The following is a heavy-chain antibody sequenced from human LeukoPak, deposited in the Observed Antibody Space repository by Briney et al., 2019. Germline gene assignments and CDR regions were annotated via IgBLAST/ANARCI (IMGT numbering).Heavy chain of an antibody. J-gene: IGHJ4*02. D-gene: IGHD5-18*01. CDR1: GYSISSGYY. V-gene: IGHV4-38-2*02. Sequence: SETLSLTCTVSGYSISSGYYWGWIRQPPGKGLEWIGSIYHSGSTYYNPSLKSRVTISVDTSKNQFSLKLSSVTAADTAVYYCARRPTAMVPFDYWGQGTLVTVSS. CDR2: IYHSGST. CDR3: ARRPTAMVPFDY.